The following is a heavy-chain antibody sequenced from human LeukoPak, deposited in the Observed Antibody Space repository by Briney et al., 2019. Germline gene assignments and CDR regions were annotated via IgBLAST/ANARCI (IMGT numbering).Heavy chain of an antibody. CDR3: AKGSLLSGSYFDY. CDR1: GFTFSSYG. Sequence: GGSLRLSCAASGFTFSSYGVHWVRQAPGKGLEWVAFIRYDGSNKYYADSVKGRFTISRDNSKNTLYLQMNSLRAEDTAVYYCAKGSLLSGSYFDYWGQGTLVTVSS. J-gene: IGHJ4*02. V-gene: IGHV3-30*02. D-gene: IGHD1-26*01. CDR2: IRYDGSNK.